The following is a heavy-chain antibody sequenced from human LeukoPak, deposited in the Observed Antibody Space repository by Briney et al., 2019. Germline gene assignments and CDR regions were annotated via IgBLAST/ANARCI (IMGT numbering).Heavy chain of an antibody. J-gene: IGHJ5*02. CDR3: ARVFAASGVWWFDP. D-gene: IGHD3-16*01. V-gene: IGHV1-24*01. CDR2: FDPEDGET. CDR1: GYTLTELS. Sequence: ASVKVPCKVSGYTLTELSMHWVRQAPGKGLEWMGGFDPEDGETIYAQKFQGRVTMTEDTSTDTAYMELSSLRSEDTAVYYCARVFAASGVWWFDPWGQGTLVTVSS.